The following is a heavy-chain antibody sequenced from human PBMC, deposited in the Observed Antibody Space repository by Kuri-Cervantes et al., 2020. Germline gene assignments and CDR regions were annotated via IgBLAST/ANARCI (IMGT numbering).Heavy chain of an antibody. CDR1: GFTFSNAW. V-gene: IGHV3-15*01. Sequence: GESLKISCAASGFTFSNAWMSWVRQAPGKGLEWVGRIKSKTDGGTTDYAAPVKGRFTISRDNSKNTLYLQMNSLRAEDTAVYYCAKDPPTDLDYWGQGTLVTVSS. CDR3: AKDPPTDLDY. D-gene: IGHD4-17*01. J-gene: IGHJ4*02. CDR2: IKSKTDGGTT.